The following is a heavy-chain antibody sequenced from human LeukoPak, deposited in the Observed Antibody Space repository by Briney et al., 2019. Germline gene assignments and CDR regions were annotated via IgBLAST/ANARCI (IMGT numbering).Heavy chain of an antibody. V-gene: IGHV3-23*01. CDR3: ARGGSSSWSYFDY. CDR1: GFTFCSPA. J-gene: IGHJ4*02. CDR2: ISGSGDRT. D-gene: IGHD6-13*01. Sequence: GGALRIPCAAPGFTFCSPAMSWVGPGPGQGLGWVSTISGSGDRTYYADSVKGRFTISRDNSKNTLFLHMNSLRAEDTAVYDCARGGSSSWSYFDYWGQGTLVTVSS.